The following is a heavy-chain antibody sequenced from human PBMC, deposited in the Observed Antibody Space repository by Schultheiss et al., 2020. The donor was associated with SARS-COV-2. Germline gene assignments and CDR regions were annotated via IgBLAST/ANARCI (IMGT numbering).Heavy chain of an antibody. CDR2: IYYSGST. D-gene: IGHD3-9*01. CDR1: GGSISSSSYY. J-gene: IGHJ5*02. CDR3: AGSRSLRYFDWPEDNWFDP. V-gene: IGHV4-39*07. Sequence: SETLSLTCTVSGGSISSSSYYWGWIRQPPGKGLEWIGSIYYSGSTYYNPSLKSRVTISVDTSKNQFSLKLSSVTAADTAVYYCAGSRSLRYFDWPEDNWFDPWGQGTLVTVSS.